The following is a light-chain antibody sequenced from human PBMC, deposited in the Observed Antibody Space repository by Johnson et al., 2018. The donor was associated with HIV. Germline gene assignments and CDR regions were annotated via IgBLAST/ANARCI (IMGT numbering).Light chain of an antibody. V-gene: IGLV1-51*02. Sequence: QSVLTQPPSVSAAPGQKVTISCSGGSSNIGSNYVSWYQQFPGTAPKLLIYENNKRPSGIPDRFSGSKSGTSATLGITGLQTGDEADYYCGTWDSSLSVYVFGTGTKVTVL. CDR1: SSNIGSNY. J-gene: IGLJ1*01. CDR3: GTWDSSLSVYV. CDR2: ENN.